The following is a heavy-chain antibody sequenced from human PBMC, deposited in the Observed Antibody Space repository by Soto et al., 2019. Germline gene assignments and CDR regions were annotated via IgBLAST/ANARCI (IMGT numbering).Heavy chain of an antibody. Sequence: GASVKVSCKASGYMFTKSAMHWVRQAPGQRLEWMGWISGDSGNTKYSPKLQDRVTITRDTSESKAYMELSSMRSEDTALYYCERDGVEAGNINFDYWGQRTLVTVSS. V-gene: IGHV1-3*01. CDR3: ERDGVEAGNINFDY. CDR2: ISGDSGNT. D-gene: IGHD6-19*01. CDR1: GYMFTKSA. J-gene: IGHJ4*01.